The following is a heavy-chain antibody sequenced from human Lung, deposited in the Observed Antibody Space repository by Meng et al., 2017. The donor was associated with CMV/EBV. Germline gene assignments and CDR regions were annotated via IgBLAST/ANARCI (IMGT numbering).Heavy chain of an antibody. D-gene: IGHD3-10*01. CDR2: IPHRGSS. CDR3: LRRSGGSV. CDR1: ADSITNRNW. Sequence: QVQVREPGPVLVQPSGTLSRTVAGAADSITNRNWWAWVRQRPGKGLEWIGEIPHRGSSAYNPSLKSRVSMSIDKTKNQFSLKLTSVTAADTAVYHCLRRSGGSVWGQGTLVTVSS. J-gene: IGHJ4*02. V-gene: IGHV4-4*02.